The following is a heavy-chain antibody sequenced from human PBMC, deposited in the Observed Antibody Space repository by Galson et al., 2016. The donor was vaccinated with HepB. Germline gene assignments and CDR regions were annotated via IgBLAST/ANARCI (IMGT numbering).Heavy chain of an antibody. J-gene: IGHJ4*02. CDR3: AREPVRLDDLLTGPPKNPDY. D-gene: IGHD3-9*01. CDR1: GFSVNTYA. V-gene: IGHV3-30-3*01. Sequence: SLRLSCAASGFSVNTYAVNWVRQAPGKGLEWVAVLSTNGRSQHYADSVKGRFTIPKDNSKNTLYLQMNSLRAKGTAVYYCAREPVRLDDLLTGPPKNPDYWGQGTLVTVSS. CDR2: LSTNGRSQ.